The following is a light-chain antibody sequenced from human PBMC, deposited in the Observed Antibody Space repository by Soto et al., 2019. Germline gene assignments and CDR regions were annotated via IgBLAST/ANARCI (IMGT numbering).Light chain of an antibody. CDR2: KAS. Sequence: DIQMTQSPSTLSASVGDRVTITCRASQSISSWLAWYPQKPGKAPKLLIYKASSLESGVPSRFSGSGSGTEFTLTISSLQPDDFATYYCQQYNSYSGAFGQGTKLEIK. J-gene: IGKJ2*01. CDR1: QSISSW. V-gene: IGKV1-5*03. CDR3: QQYNSYSGA.